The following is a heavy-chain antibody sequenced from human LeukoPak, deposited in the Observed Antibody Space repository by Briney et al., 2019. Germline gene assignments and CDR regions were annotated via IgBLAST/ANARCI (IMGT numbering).Heavy chain of an antibody. CDR3: ARIPRYCSSTSCYGGMIDY. D-gene: IGHD2-2*01. Sequence: SETLSLTCTVSGGSISSSSYYWGWIRQPPGKGLEWIGSIYYSGSTYYNPSLKSRVTISVDTSKNQFSLKLSSVTAADTAVYYCARIPRYCSSTSCYGGMIDYWGQGTLVTVSS. CDR2: IYYSGST. CDR1: GGSISSSSYY. J-gene: IGHJ4*02. V-gene: IGHV4-39*01.